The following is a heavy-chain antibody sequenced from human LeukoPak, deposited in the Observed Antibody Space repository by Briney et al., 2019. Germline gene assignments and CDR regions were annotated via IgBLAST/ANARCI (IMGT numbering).Heavy chain of an antibody. CDR2: VSGSGGNT. J-gene: IGHJ4*02. Sequence: GGSLRLSCAASGFTFTNSAMTWVRQAPGKGLEWVSTVSGSGGNTYYADSVKGRFTISSDNSENTLYLQMNSLRAQDAAVYYCAKSLAVPGSPDYWGLGTLVTVSS. D-gene: IGHD6-19*01. V-gene: IGHV3-23*01. CDR3: AKSLAVPGSPDY. CDR1: GFTFTNSA.